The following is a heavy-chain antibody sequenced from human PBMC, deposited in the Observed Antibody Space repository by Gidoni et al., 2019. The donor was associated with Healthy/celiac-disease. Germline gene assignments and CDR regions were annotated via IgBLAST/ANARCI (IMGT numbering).Heavy chain of an antibody. CDR3: ARDTLTRPLNYYGSGIHFDI. CDR1: GFTFSSYG. D-gene: IGHD3-10*01. J-gene: IGHJ3*02. CDR2: IWYDGSNK. Sequence: QVQLVESGGGVVQPGRSLRLSCAASGFTFSSYGMHWVRQAPGKGLEWVAVIWYDGSNKYYADSVKGRFTISRDNSKNTLYLQMNSLRAEDTAVYYCARDTLTRPLNYYGSGIHFDIWGQGTMVTVSS. V-gene: IGHV3-33*01.